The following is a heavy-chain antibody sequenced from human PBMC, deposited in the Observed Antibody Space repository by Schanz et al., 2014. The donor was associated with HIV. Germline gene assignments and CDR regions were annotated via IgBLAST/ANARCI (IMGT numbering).Heavy chain of an antibody. D-gene: IGHD6-19*01. J-gene: IGHJ4*02. V-gene: IGHV3-23*01. CDR1: GFTFNNYA. Sequence: EVQLLDSGGGLVQPGGSLRLSCVASGFTFNNYAMTWVRQAPGKGLEWVSVISGSGFTTYYADSVQGRFTISRDNSKNTLYLQMSSLRVEDTAVYFCAKDGPGIAVAGTGYFDYWGQGTLVTVSS. CDR2: ISGSGFTT. CDR3: AKDGPGIAVAGTGYFDY.